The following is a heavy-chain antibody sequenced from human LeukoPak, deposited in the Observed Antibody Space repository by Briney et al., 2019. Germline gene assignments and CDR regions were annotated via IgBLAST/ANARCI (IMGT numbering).Heavy chain of an antibody. J-gene: IGHJ4*02. CDR1: GLTFSNAW. Sequence: GGSLRLSCAASGLTFSNAWMSWVRQAPGKGLVGVAFIRYDGSNKYYADSVKGRFTISRDNSKNTLYLQMNSLRAEDTAVYYCARDLSVVVVAAPYYFDYWGQGTLVTVSS. V-gene: IGHV3-30*02. D-gene: IGHD2-15*01. CDR3: ARDLSVVVVAAPYYFDY. CDR2: IRYDGSNK.